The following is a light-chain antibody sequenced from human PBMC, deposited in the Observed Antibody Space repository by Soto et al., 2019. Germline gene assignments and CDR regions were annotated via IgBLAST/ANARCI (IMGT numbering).Light chain of an antibody. CDR1: QSISSY. J-gene: IGKJ1*01. CDR2: AAS. CDR3: QQSYSTPRT. V-gene: IGKV1-39*01. Sequence: IQMTKTTSSLSASVGDRVTITCRASQSISSYLNWYQQKPGKAPKLLIYAASSLQSGVPSRFSGSGSGTDFTLTISSLQTADFATYYCQQSYSTPRTFGQGTKVDIK.